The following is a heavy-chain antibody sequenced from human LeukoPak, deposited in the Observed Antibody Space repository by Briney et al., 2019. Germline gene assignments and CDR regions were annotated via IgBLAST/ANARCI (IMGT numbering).Heavy chain of an antibody. V-gene: IGHV3-66*01. CDR2: IYSGGST. D-gene: IGHD6-19*01. CDR3: ARIIAVAGYPFDY. J-gene: IGHJ4*02. Sequence: GGSLRLSCAASGFTVSSNYMSWVRQAPGKGLEWVSVIYSGGSTYYADSVKGRFTISRDNSKNTLYLQMNSLRAEDTAEYYCARIIAVAGYPFDYWGQGTLVTVSS. CDR1: GFTVSSNY.